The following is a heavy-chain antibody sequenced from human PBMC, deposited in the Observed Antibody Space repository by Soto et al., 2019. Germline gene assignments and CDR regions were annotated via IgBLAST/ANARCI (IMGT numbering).Heavy chain of an antibody. V-gene: IGHV1-69*13. CDR3: ASPSEVATTHYYYYYGMDV. CDR2: IIPIFGTA. D-gene: IGHD5-12*01. Sequence: SVKVSCKASGGTFSSYAISWVRQAPGQGLEWMGGIIPIFGTANYAQKFQGRVTITADESTSTAYMELSSLRSEDTAVYYCASPSEVATTHYYYYYGMDVWGQGTTVTVSS. CDR1: GGTFSSYA. J-gene: IGHJ6*02.